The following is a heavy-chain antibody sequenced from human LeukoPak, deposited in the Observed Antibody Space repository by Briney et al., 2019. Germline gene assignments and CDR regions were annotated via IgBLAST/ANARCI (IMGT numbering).Heavy chain of an antibody. CDR2: ISSSGSTI. V-gene: IGHV3-48*04. D-gene: IGHD3/OR15-3a*01. CDR1: GFTFSNYS. Sequence: GGSLRLSCAASGFTFSNYSMNWVRQAPGKGLEWVSYISSSGSTIYYADSVKGRFTISRDNAKNSLYLQMNSLRAEDTAVYYCARDWTSDAFDIWGQGTMVTVSS. CDR3: ARDWTSDAFDI. J-gene: IGHJ3*02.